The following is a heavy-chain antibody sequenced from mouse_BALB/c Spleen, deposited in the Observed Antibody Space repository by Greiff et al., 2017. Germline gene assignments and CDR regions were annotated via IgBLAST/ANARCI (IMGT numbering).Heavy chain of an antibody. CDR3: ARYGYDAGYYYAMDY. D-gene: IGHD2-2*01. CDR1: GYTFTSYV. CDR2: INPYNDGT. Sequence: QLQESGPELVKPGASVKMSCKASGYTFTSYVMHWVKQKPGQGLEWIGYINPYNDGTKYNEKFKGKATLTSDKSSSTAYMELSSLTSEDSAVYYCARYGYDAGYYYAMDYWGQGTSVTVSS. V-gene: IGHV1-14*01. J-gene: IGHJ4*01.